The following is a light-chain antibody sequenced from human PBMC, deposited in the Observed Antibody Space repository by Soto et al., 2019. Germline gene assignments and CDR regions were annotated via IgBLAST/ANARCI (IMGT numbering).Light chain of an antibody. CDR2: YAS. CDR3: QQRRYSVT. Sequence: EVVLTQSPALLSLSLGERATLSCRASRGIDNSLAWYQHRPGQAPRLLIYYASDRATGIPARFSGSGSGTDFTLTISSLEAEDFAVYYCQQRRYSVTFGGGTKVEIK. J-gene: IGKJ4*01. V-gene: IGKV3-11*01. CDR1: RGIDNS.